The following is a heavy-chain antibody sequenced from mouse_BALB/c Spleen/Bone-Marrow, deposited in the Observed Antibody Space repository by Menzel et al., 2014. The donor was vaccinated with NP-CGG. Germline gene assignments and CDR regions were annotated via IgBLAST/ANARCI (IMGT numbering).Heavy chain of an antibody. CDR3: ARDYDYDPAWFSY. D-gene: IGHD2-4*01. V-gene: IGHV5-4*02. J-gene: IGHJ3*01. CDR1: GFTFSDYY. Sequence: EVMLVESGGGLVKPGGSLKLSCAASGFTFSDYYMYWVRQTPEKRLEWVATISDGGSYTYYPDSVKGGFTISRDNAKNNPYLQMSSLKSEDTATYYCARDYDYDPAWFSYWGQGALVTLSA. CDR2: ISDGGSYT.